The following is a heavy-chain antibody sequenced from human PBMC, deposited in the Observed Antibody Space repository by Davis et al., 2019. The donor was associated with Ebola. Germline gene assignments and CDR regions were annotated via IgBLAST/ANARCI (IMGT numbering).Heavy chain of an antibody. Sequence: MPGGSLRLSCSVSRGSISKSSMYWAWIRQPPGKGLEWIGYIYYSGSTNYNPSLKSRVTISVDTSKNQFSLKLSSVTAADTAVYYCARLRYDYGDYAGWDYWGQGTLVTVSS. CDR3: ARLRYDYGDYAGWDY. CDR2: IYYSGST. CDR1: RGSISKSSMY. J-gene: IGHJ4*02. V-gene: IGHV4-61*05. D-gene: IGHD4-17*01.